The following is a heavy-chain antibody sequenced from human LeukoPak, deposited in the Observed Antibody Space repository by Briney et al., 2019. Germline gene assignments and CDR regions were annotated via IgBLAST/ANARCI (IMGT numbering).Heavy chain of an antibody. CDR3: SKWGDYDVLTGYYDSDF. Sequence: GASLRLSCAASGFTFSNYAMSWVRQAPGKGLEGVSAIFGSGGSTYYADSVKGRFIISRDNSKNTLFLQMNSLRVEDTALYYCSKWGDYDVLTGYYDSDFWGQGTLVTVSS. V-gene: IGHV3-23*01. D-gene: IGHD3-9*01. J-gene: IGHJ4*02. CDR1: GFTFSNYA. CDR2: IFGSGGST.